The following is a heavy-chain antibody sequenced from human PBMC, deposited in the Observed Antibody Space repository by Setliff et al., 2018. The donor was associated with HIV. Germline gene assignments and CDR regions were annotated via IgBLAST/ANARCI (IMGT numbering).Heavy chain of an antibody. CDR2: IYSSGNT. D-gene: IGHD3-10*01. CDR3: ARVYYYGSPHMDV. Sequence: SETLSLTCTVSGVSINSGNYYWGWIRQPAGKRLEWIGRIYSSGNTNYNPSLKSRVTISADTSKNQFSLRLKSVTAAETAVYYCARVYYYGSPHMDVWGKGTTVTVSS. CDR1: GVSINSGNYY. J-gene: IGHJ6*03. V-gene: IGHV4-61*02.